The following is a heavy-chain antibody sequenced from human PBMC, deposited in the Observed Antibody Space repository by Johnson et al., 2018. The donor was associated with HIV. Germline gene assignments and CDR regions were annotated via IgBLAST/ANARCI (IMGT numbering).Heavy chain of an antibody. CDR2: ISYDGSNK. D-gene: IGHD5-18*01. CDR3: AKEQPARAFDI. Sequence: VQLVESGVGVVQPGGSLRLSCAASGFTVSSNYMSWVRQAPGQGLEWVAVISYDGSNKYYADSVKGRFTISRDNSKNTLYLQMNSLRAEDTAVYYCAKEQPARAFDIWGQGTMVTVSS. CDR1: GFTVSSNY. J-gene: IGHJ3*02. V-gene: IGHV3-30*18.